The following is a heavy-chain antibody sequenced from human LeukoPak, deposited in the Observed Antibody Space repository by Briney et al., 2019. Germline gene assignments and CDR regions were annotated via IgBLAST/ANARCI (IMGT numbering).Heavy chain of an antibody. J-gene: IGHJ4*02. V-gene: IGHV3-53*01. D-gene: IGHD6-6*01. CDR2: IYSGGNT. CDR3: AKEGWDSCSSWCFDY. CDR1: GITVSSNY. Sequence: HSGGSLRLSCAASGITVSSNYMSWVRQAPGKGLEWVSVIYSGGNTYCADSVKGRFTISRDNSKNTLYLQMNSLRAEDTAVYYCAKEGWDSCSSWCFDYWGQGTLVTVSS.